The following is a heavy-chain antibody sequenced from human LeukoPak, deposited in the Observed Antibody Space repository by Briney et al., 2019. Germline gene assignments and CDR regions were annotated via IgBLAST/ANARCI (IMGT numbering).Heavy chain of an antibody. Sequence: PGGSLRLSCAASGFTFSRFWMHWVRQVPGKGLVWVSRISGDGSSTNYADSVKGRFSISRDNAKNTLYLQMNSLRVEDTAVYYCARGRPHGNDYWGQGTLVTVSS. J-gene: IGHJ4*02. V-gene: IGHV3-74*01. D-gene: IGHD4-23*01. CDR1: GFTFSRFW. CDR3: ARGRPHGNDY. CDR2: ISGDGSST.